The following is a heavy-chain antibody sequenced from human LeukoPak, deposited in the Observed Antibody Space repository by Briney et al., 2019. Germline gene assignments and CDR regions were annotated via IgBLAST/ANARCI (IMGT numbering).Heavy chain of an antibody. CDR1: GFTFSNYG. D-gene: IGHD2-2*01. Sequence: TGRSLRLSCAASGFTFSNYGMHWVRQAPGKGREWVTVISYDGSYKYYADSVKGRFTISRDNSKNTLYLQMNSLRAEDTAVYYCAKEKVVVVPAAILDYWGQGTLVTVSS. CDR2: ISYDGSYK. CDR3: AKEKVVVVPAAILDY. J-gene: IGHJ4*02. V-gene: IGHV3-30*18.